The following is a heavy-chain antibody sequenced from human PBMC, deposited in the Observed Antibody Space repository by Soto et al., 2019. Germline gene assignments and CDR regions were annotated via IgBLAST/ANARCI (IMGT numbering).Heavy chain of an antibody. CDR1: GYTFTSYY. D-gene: IGHD3-9*01. Sequence: ASVKVSCKACGYTFTSYYMNLVRHAPGQGLEWMGIINPSGGSTSYAQKFQGRVTMTRDTSTSTVYMELSSLRSEDTAVYYCARDRPYFEIFLRLASRMYVSGQGTTVTVSS. CDR3: ARDRPYFEIFLRLASRMYV. V-gene: IGHV1-46*01. CDR2: INPSGGST. J-gene: IGHJ6*02.